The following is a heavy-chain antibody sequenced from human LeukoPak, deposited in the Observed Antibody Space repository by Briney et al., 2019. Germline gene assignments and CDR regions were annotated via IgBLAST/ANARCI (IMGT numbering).Heavy chain of an antibody. CDR2: FDPEDGET. CDR1: GYTLTELS. D-gene: IGHD3-10*01. CDR3: ATDQKVRGAQAWYYYYYYGMDV. J-gene: IGHJ6*02. V-gene: IGHV1-24*01. Sequence: ASVKVSCKVSGYTLTELSMHWVRQAPGKGLEWMGGFDPEDGETIYAQKFQGRVTMTEDTSTDTAYMELSSLRSEDTAVYYCATDQKVRGAQAWYYYYYYGMDVWGQGTTVTVSS.